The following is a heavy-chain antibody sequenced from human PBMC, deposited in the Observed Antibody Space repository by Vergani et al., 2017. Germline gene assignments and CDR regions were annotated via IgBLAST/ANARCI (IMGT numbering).Heavy chain of an antibody. CDR1: GGSISSYY. V-gene: IGHV4-59*01. D-gene: IGHD1-26*01. Sequence: QVQLQESGPGLVKPSEALSLTCTVSGGSISSYYWSWIRQPPGKGLEWIGYIYYSWSTNYNPSLKSRVTISVDTSKNQFSLKLSSVTAADTAVYYCASAYSGSYDRPYYFDYWGQGTLVTVSA. CDR3: ASAYSGSYDRPYYFDY. CDR2: IYYSWST. J-gene: IGHJ4*02.